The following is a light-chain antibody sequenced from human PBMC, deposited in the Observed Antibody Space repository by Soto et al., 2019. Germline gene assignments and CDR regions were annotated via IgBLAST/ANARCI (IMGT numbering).Light chain of an antibody. CDR3: QSYDSSLSGYLV. CDR2: GNS. V-gene: IGLV1-40*01. Sequence: QSVLTQPPSVSGAPGQRVTISCTGSSSNIGAGYDVHWYQQLPGTAPKLLIYGNSNRPSGVPDRFSGSKSGTSASLAITGLQAEDEADYYCQSYDSSLSGYLVFGGGTKVTVL. J-gene: IGLJ2*01. CDR1: SSNIGAGYD.